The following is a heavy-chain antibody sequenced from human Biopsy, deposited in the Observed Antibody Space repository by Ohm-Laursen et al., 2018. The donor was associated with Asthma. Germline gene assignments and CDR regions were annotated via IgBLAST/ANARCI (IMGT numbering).Heavy chain of an antibody. V-gene: IGHV3-30*18. CDR3: PKDLFPGWELRRGPDY. J-gene: IGHJ4*02. CDR1: GFTFSNYG. Sequence: SLRLSCSASGFTFSNYGMHWVRQAPGKGLEWVAVISFDGSNKDYADSVKGRFTISRDNSKDTLHLEMNSLRVEDTAVYYCPKDLFPGWELRRGPDYWGQGTLVTVSS. D-gene: IGHD1-26*01. CDR2: ISFDGSNK.